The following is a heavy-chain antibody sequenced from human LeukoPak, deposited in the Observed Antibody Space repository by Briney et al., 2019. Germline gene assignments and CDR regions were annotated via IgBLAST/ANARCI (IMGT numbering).Heavy chain of an antibody. V-gene: IGHV4-34*01. J-gene: IGHJ4*02. CDR2: INHSGST. Sequence: SETPSLTCAVYGGSFSGYYWSWIRQPPGKGLEWIGEINHSGSTNYNPSLKSRVTISVDTSKNQFSLKLSSVTAADTAVYYCARGGEVKYYYDSSGYYYFDYWGQGTLVTVSS. D-gene: IGHD3-22*01. CDR3: ARGGEVKYYYDSSGYYYFDY. CDR1: GGSFSGYY.